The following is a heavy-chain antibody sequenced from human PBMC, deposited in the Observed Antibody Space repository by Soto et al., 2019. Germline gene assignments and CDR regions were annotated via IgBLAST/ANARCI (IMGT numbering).Heavy chain of an antibody. CDR2: IYYSGST. CDR3: ARGRDSSSWKVGSSLWFDP. J-gene: IGHJ5*02. V-gene: IGHV4-31*03. CDR1: GGSISSGGYY. Sequence: SETLSLTCTVSGGSISSGGYYWSWIRQHPGKGLEWIGYIYYSGSTYYNPSLKSRVTISVDTSKNQFSLKLSSVTAADTAVYYCARGRDSSSWKVGSSLWFDPWGQGTLVTVSS. D-gene: IGHD6-13*01.